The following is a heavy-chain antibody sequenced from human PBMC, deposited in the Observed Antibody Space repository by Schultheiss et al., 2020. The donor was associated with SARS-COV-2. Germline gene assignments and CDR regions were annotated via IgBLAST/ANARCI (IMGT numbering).Heavy chain of an antibody. J-gene: IGHJ3*02. V-gene: IGHV4-59*12. Sequence: SETLSLTCTVSGGSISSYYWSWIRQPPGKGLEWIGEINHSGSTNYNPSLKSRVTISVDTSKNQFFLRLSSVTAADTAVYYCAREARFDDFKTWYAFDIWGQGTMVTVSS. D-gene: IGHD3-3*01. CDR3: AREARFDDFKTWYAFDI. CDR1: GGSISSYY. CDR2: INHSGST.